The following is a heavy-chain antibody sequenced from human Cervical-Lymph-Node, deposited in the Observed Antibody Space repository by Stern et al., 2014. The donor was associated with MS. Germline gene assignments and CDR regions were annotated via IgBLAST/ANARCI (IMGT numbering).Heavy chain of an antibody. Sequence: VQLVESGPGLVKPSQTLYLTCTVSGGSISSSGYYWSWIRQPADKGLEWIGRIHDSGSTYYNPSLKSRVTISMDTAKNQFSLKLPSGTAADTAVYYCATTRWDLFTWNWFDPWGQGTLVTVSS. CDR3: ATTRWDLFTWNWFDP. CDR2: IHDSGST. V-gene: IGHV4-61*02. CDR1: GGSISSSGYY. D-gene: IGHD1-26*01. J-gene: IGHJ5*02.